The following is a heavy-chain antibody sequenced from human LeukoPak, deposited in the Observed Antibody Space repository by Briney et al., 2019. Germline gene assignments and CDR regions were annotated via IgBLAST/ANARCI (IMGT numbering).Heavy chain of an antibody. D-gene: IGHD2-2*01. CDR3: ASPSCSSTSCYGDDAFDI. CDR1: GGTFSSYA. Sequence: ASVKVSCKASGGTFSSYAISWVRQAPRQGLEWMGVIIPIFGTVNYAQKFQGRVTITTDESTSTAYMELSSLRSEDTAVYYCASPSCSSTSCYGDDAFDIWGQGTMVTVSS. CDR2: IIPIFGTV. J-gene: IGHJ3*02. V-gene: IGHV1-69*05.